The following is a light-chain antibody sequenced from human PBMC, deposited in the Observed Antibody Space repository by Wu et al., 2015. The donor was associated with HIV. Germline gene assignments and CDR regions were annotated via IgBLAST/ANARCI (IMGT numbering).Light chain of an antibody. CDR2: AAS. V-gene: IGKV1-39*01. J-gene: IGKJ1*01. CDR3: QQSYSTLRA. CDR1: QSISSY. Sequence: DIQMTQSPSSLSASVGDRVTITCRASQSISSYLNWYQQKPGKAPKLLIYAASSLQSGVPSRFSGSGSGTDFTLTISSXQPEDFATYYCQQSYSTLRAFGQGTKVEIK.